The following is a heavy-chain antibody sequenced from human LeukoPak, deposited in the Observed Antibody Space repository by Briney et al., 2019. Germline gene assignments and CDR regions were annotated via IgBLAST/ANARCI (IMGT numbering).Heavy chain of an antibody. CDR1: GFTFSSSA. CDR2: ISSSSSYI. CDR3: ARDSVAYYDETKGFDP. V-gene: IGHV3-21*01. Sequence: PGGSLRLSCAASGFTFSSSAMSWVRQAPGKGLEWVSSISSSSSYIYYADSVKGRFTISRDNAKNSLYLQMNSLRAEDTAVYYCARDSVAYYDETKGFDPWGQGTLVTVSS. D-gene: IGHD3-3*01. J-gene: IGHJ5*02.